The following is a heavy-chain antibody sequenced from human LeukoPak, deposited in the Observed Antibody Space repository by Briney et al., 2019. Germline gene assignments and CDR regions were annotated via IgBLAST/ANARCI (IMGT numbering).Heavy chain of an antibody. CDR1: GFTFSSYS. D-gene: IGHD3-22*01. Sequence: GGSLRLSCAAPGFTFSSYSMNWVRQAPGKGLEWVSSISSSSSYIYYADSVKGRFTISRDNAKNSLYLQMNSLRAEDTAVYYCARDQFTTGVDYWGQGTLVTVSS. J-gene: IGHJ4*02. CDR3: ARDQFTTGVDY. CDR2: ISSSSSYI. V-gene: IGHV3-21*01.